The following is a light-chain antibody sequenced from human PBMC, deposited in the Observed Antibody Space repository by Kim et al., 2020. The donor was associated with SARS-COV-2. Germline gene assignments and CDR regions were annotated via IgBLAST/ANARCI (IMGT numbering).Light chain of an antibody. CDR3: QQANNFPWT. V-gene: IGKV1-12*01. CDR1: QDINTR. Sequence: ASVDDRVTITCRASQDINTRLAWYQQRPGMVPKLLIDGASSLQSGVPSRFSGSGSGTDFTLTIWSLQPEDFATYYCQQANNFPWTFGQGTKVDIK. CDR2: GAS. J-gene: IGKJ1*01.